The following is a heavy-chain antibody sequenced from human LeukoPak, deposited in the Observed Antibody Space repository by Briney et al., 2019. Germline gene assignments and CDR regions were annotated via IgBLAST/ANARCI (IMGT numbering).Heavy chain of an antibody. CDR3: ARDLSLNWFDP. Sequence: GGSLRLSCAASGFTFSSNTMNWVRQAPGKGLEWVSSISSSSSYIYYADSVKGRFTISRDNARNSLYLQMNSLRAEDTAVYYCARDLSLNWFDPWGQGTLVTVSS. CDR2: ISSSSSYI. V-gene: IGHV3-21*01. J-gene: IGHJ5*02. CDR1: GFTFSSNT.